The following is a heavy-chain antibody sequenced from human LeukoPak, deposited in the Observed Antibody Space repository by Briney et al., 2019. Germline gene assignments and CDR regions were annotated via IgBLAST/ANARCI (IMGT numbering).Heavy chain of an antibody. V-gene: IGHV1-18*01. Sequence: ASVKVSCKASGYIFTNFAISWVRQAPGQGLEWMGWISTYNGNTKYTQKLQGRVTMTTDTSTSTAYMELRSLRSDDTAVYYCAKDPRHRLVWFGEETHFYYMDVWGKGTTVTISS. D-gene: IGHD3-10*01. CDR3: AKDPRHRLVWFGEETHFYYMDV. CDR2: ISTYNGNT. CDR1: GYIFTNFA. J-gene: IGHJ6*03.